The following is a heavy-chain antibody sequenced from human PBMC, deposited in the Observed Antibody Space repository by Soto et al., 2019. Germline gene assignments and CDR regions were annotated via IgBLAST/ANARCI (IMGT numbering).Heavy chain of an antibody. J-gene: IGHJ6*02. Sequence: QGQLLQSGAELKKPGASVKVSCKASGSTFTSSGIRLVRQAPGQGLAWMGWISAYNGNTSYAQKLQGRVTITTDTSTSTAYMELRSLRSDDTAVYYCARDKVRYFDWLSDYYYVMEGWRQGTTVTVSS. V-gene: IGHV1-18*01. CDR2: ISAYNGNT. CDR1: GSTFTSSG. D-gene: IGHD3-9*01. CDR3: ARDKVRYFDWLSDYYYVMEG.